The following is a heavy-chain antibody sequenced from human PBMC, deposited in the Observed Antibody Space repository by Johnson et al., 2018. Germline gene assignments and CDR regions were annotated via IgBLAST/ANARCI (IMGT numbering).Heavy chain of an antibody. V-gene: IGHV3-33*01. CDR3: ARDRGDCSGGSCWGYFQH. Sequence: VQLVESGGGVVQPXRSLRLSCAASGFTFSSHGMHWVRQAPGKGLEWVAVIWSDGSKKYYADSVTGRFTVSRDNSKNTLYLQMTSLRAEDTAKYYCARDRGDCSGGSCWGYFQHWGQGTLVTVSS. CDR2: IWSDGSKK. CDR1: GFTFSSHG. J-gene: IGHJ1*01. D-gene: IGHD2-15*01.